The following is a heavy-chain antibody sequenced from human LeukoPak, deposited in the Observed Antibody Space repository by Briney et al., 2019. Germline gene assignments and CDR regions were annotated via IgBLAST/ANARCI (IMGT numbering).Heavy chain of an antibody. CDR3: ARAGYYRFDY. D-gene: IGHD4-11*01. J-gene: IGHJ4*02. V-gene: IGHV3-74*01. CDR1: GFTFSTSW. Sequence: GGSLRLSCAGSGFTFSTSWMHWVRQAPGQGLVWVSRSDGSTINYADSVQGRFTISRDNAKSTLYLQMNSLGAEDTAVYYCARAGYYRFDYWGQGTQVTVSS. CDR2: SDGSTI.